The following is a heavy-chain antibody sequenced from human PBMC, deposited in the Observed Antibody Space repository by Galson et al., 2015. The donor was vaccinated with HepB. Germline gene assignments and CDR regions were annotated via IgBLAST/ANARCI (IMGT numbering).Heavy chain of an antibody. CDR1: GYSFTSYW. D-gene: IGHD4-17*01. V-gene: IGHV5-10-1*01. J-gene: IGHJ4*02. CDR3: ARHHGDFPQWYYFDY. Sequence: QSGAEVKKPGESLRISCKGSGYSFTSYWISWVRQMPGKGLEWMGRIDPSDSYTNYSPSFQGHVTISADKSISTAYLQWSSLKASDTAMYYCARHHGDFPQWYYFDYWGQGTLVTVSS. CDR2: IDPSDSYT.